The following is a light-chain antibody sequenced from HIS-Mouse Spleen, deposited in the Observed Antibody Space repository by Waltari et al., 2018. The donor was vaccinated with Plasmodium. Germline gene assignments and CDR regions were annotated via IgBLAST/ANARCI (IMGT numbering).Light chain of an antibody. CDR2: GAS. Sequence: EIVMTQSPATLSVSPGERATLSCRASPSVSSNLAWYQQKPGQGPRLLIYGASTRATGIPARFSGSGSGTEFTLTISSLQSEDFAVYYCQQYNNWPLTFGGGTKVEIK. CDR1: PSVSSN. J-gene: IGKJ4*01. V-gene: IGKV3-15*01. CDR3: QQYNNWPLT.